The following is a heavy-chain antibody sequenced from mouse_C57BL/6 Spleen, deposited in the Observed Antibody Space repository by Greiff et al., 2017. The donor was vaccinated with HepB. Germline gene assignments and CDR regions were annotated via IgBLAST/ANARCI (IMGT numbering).Heavy chain of an antibody. D-gene: IGHD2-1*01. CDR1: GYTFTSYT. J-gene: IGHJ2*01. CDR3: ARSIYYGNYEFDY. CDR2: INPSSGYT. Sequence: VKLVESGAELARPGASVKMSCKASGYTFTSYTMHWVKQRPGQGLEWIGYINPSSGYTKYNQKFKDKATLTADKSSSTAYMQLSSLTSEDSAVYYCARSIYYGNYEFDYWGQGTTLTVSS. V-gene: IGHV1-4*01.